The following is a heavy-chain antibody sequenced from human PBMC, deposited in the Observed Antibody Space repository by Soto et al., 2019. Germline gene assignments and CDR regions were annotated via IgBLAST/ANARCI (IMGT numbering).Heavy chain of an antibody. CDR1: GGTFSSYA. J-gene: IGHJ5*02. CDR3: ARAITGSTLGILGRWFEP. D-gene: IGHD1-7*01. V-gene: IGHV1-69*12. Sequence: QVQLVQSGAEVKKPGSSVKVSCKASGGTFSSYAITWVRQAPGQGLEWMGGIIPIFGTANYAQKFQGRGTITADESTRTAYMELSSLRSEDTAVYGCARAITGSTLGILGRWFEPWGQGTLVTVSS. CDR2: IIPIFGTA.